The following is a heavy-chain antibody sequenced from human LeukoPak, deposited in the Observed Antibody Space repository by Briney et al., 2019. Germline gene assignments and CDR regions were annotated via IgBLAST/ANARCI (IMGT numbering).Heavy chain of an antibody. CDR2: INHSGST. Sequence: SETLSLTCAVYGGSFSGYYWSWIRQPPGKGLEWIGEINHSGSTNYNPSLKSRVTVSVDTSKNQFSLKLSSVTAADTAVYYCARGVRYYDSRRYFDYWGQGTLVTVSS. D-gene: IGHD3-22*01. V-gene: IGHV4-34*01. J-gene: IGHJ4*02. CDR1: GGSFSGYY. CDR3: ARGVRYYDSRRYFDY.